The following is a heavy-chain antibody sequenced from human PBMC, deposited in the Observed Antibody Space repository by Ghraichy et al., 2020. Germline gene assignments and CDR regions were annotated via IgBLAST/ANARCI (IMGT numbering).Heavy chain of an antibody. D-gene: IGHD4-23*01. CDR1: GFNFGSFS. J-gene: IGHJ6*02. Sequence: GESLNISCVGSGFNFGSFSMNWVRQSPGKRLEWVSYITSSSRFKSYADSVKGRFTISRDNAQNSLSLQMNSLTDEDTAVYYCARGSTVVRFYYYDGMDVWGQGTTVTVSS. CDR2: ITSSSRFK. CDR3: ARGSTVVRFYYYDGMDV. V-gene: IGHV3-48*02.